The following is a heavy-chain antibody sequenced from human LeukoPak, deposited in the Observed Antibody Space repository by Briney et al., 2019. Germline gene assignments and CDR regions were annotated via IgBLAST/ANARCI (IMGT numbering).Heavy chain of an antibody. CDR3: ARDGIVVVPAVSPSDPYYYYGMDV. Sequence: ASVKVSCKASGYTFTSYGISWVRQAPGQGLEWMGWISAYNGNTNYSQKLQGRVTMTTDTSTSTAYMELRSLRSDDTAVYYWARDGIVVVPAVSPSDPYYYYGMDVWGQGTTVTVSS. CDR2: ISAYNGNT. D-gene: IGHD2-2*01. V-gene: IGHV1-18*01. J-gene: IGHJ6*02. CDR1: GYTFTSYG.